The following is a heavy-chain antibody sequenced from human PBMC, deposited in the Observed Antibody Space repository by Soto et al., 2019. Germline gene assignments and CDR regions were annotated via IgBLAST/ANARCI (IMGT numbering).Heavy chain of an antibody. V-gene: IGHV4-31*03. CDR3: ARVVGYLYYMDA. CDR1: VGSISSGGYY. CDR2: IYYSGST. Sequence: SETLSLTCTVSVGSISSGGYYWSWIRQHPGKGLEWIGYIYYSGSTYYNPSLKSRVSISVDTSKNQFSLKLSSVTAAATAVYYCARVVGYLYYMDAWGKGTTVTVSS. D-gene: IGHD1-1*01. J-gene: IGHJ6*03.